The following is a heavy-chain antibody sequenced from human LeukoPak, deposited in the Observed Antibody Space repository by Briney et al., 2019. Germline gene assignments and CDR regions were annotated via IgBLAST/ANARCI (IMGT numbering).Heavy chain of an antibody. Sequence: GGSLRLSCAASGFTFSSYWLSWVRQAPGKGLEWVANIKQDGSEKYYVDSVKGRFTISRDNAKNSLYLQLNSLRAEDTAVYYCARAQSSGWYSDYWGQGTLVTVSS. CDR3: ARAQSSGWYSDY. CDR2: IKQDGSEK. J-gene: IGHJ4*02. CDR1: GFTFSSYW. D-gene: IGHD6-19*01. V-gene: IGHV3-7*01.